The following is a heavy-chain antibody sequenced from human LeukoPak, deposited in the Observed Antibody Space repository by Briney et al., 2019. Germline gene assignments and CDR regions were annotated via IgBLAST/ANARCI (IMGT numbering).Heavy chain of an antibody. CDR3: XRDPVGSRGNYFDF. V-gene: IGHV3-33*01. D-gene: IGHD1-26*01. CDR1: GFTFSSYD. Sequence: GRSLRLSCAASGFTFSSYDMHWVRQSPGKGLVWVATIRADGSSKYYSDSVNGRFTISRDNSRNTMSLQMNSLTAEDTAVFFXXRDPVGSRGNYFDFWGQGALVTVSS. J-gene: IGHJ4*02. CDR2: IRADGSSK.